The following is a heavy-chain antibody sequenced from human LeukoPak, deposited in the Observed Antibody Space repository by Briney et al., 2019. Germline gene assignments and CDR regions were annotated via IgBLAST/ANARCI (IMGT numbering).Heavy chain of an antibody. D-gene: IGHD2-15*01. V-gene: IGHV4-34*01. Sequence: SETLSLTCAVYGGFFSGYYWSWIRQPPGKGLEWIGEINHSGSTNYNPSLKSRVTISVDTSKNQFSLKLSSVTAADTAVYYCARGWRTRMPFDYWGQGTLVTVSS. CDR2: INHSGST. J-gene: IGHJ4*02. CDR1: GGFFSGYY. CDR3: ARGWRTRMPFDY.